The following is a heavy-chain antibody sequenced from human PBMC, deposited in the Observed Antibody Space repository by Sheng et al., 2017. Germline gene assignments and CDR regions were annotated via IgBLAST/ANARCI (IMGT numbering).Heavy chain of an antibody. CDR2: IYTSGST. J-gene: IGHJ4*02. Sequence: QVQLQESGPGLVKPSQTLSLTCTVSGGSISSGSYYWSWIRQPAGKGLEWIGRIYTSGSTNYNPSLKSRVTISLDTSKNQFSLKLSSVTAADTAVYYCAREALDSSWYPHFDYWGQGTLVTVSS. D-gene: IGHD6-13*01. CDR3: AREALDSSWYPHFDY. V-gene: IGHV4-61*02. CDR1: GGSISSGSYY.